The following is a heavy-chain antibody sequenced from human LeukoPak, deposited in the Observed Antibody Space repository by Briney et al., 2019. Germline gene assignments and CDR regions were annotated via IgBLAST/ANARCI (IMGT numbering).Heavy chain of an antibody. V-gene: IGHV3-53*01. CDR2: IYSGGNI. Sequence: GGSLRLSCAASGFTVSSNCMSWVRQAPGKGLEWVSVIYSGGNIYYGDSVKGRFTISRDNSKNTLYLQMNSLRAEDTAVYYCARDRGDYYFDYWGQGILVTVSS. CDR1: GFTVSSNC. J-gene: IGHJ4*02. CDR3: ARDRGDYYFDY. D-gene: IGHD2-21*02.